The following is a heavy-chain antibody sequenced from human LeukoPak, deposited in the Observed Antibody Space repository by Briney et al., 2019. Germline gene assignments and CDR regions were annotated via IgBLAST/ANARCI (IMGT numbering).Heavy chain of an antibody. J-gene: IGHJ5*02. CDR2: ITGSGSST. V-gene: IGHV3-23*01. CDR1: GFTFTTYA. Sequence: QSGGSLRLSCATSGFTFTTYAMSWVRQAPGKGLEWVSAITGSGSSTYYADSVKGRFTISRDNSKNTLYLQMNSLRAEDTAVYYCARVVLGWFDPWGQGTLVTVSS. CDR3: ARVVLGWFDP.